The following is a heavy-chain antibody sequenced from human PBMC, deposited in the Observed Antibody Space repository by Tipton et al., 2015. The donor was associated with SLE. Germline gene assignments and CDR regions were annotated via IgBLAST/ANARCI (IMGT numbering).Heavy chain of an antibody. CDR3: ARGPFQRLPPGAY. D-gene: IGHD6-25*01. Sequence: LRLSCAVYGGSFCGFPWTWFRQPPGQGLEGIGEIADTGSPNYNPSLKSRVTISLDTSKSQFSLILNSLTAAGTAVYYCARGPFQRLPPGAYWGQGTLGTVSS. CDR1: GGSFCGFP. J-gene: IGHJ4*02. CDR2: IADTGSP. V-gene: IGHV4-34*01.